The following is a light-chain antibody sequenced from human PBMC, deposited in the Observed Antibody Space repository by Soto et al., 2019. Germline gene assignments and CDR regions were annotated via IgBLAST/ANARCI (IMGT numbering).Light chain of an antibody. CDR3: CSYAGSYTYV. V-gene: IGLV2-11*01. Sequence: PVLTQPRSVSGSHGQSVTITCTETSSYVGGYNYVSWYQQHPGKAPKLMIYDVSKRPSGVPDRFSGSKSGNTASLTISGLQAEDEADYYCCSYAGSYTYVFGTGTKVTVL. CDR2: DVS. J-gene: IGLJ1*01. CDR1: SSYVGGYNY.